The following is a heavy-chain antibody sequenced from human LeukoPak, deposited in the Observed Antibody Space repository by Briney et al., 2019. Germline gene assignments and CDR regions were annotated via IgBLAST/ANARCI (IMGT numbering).Heavy chain of an antibody. D-gene: IGHD3-16*02. CDR2: ISWNSGSI. CDR3: AKDTLRLGELSLNPPDY. Sequence: GGSLRLSCAASGFTFDDYAMHWVRQAPGKGLEWVSGISWNSGSIGYADSVKGRFTISRDNAKNSLYLQMNSLRAEDTALYYCAKDTLRLGELSLNPPDYWGQGTLVTVSS. CDR1: GFTFDDYA. J-gene: IGHJ4*02. V-gene: IGHV3-9*01.